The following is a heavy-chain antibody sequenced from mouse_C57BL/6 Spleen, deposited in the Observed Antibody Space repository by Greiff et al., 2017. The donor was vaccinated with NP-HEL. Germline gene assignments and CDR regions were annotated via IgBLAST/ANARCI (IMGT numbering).Heavy chain of an antibody. CDR2: ISYDGSN. CDR3: ARAGAYYSNYDWDFDV. V-gene: IGHV3-6*01. Sequence: ESGPGLVKPSQSLSLTCSVTGYSITSGYYWNWIRQFPGIKLEWMGYISYDGSNNYNPSLKNRISITRDTSKNQFFLKLNSVTTEDTATYYCARAGAYYSNYDWDFDVWGTGTTVTVSS. J-gene: IGHJ1*03. D-gene: IGHD2-5*01. CDR1: GYSITSGYY.